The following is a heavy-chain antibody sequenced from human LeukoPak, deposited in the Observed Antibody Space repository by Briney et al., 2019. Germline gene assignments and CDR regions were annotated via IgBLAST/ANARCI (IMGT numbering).Heavy chain of an antibody. CDR2: IVPILSTT. CDR3: ARSPVGFRWLQFPGMDV. D-gene: IGHD5-24*01. V-gene: IGHV1-69*13. J-gene: IGHJ6*02. Sequence: GASVNVSCKASGGSFSNYAISWVRQAPGQGLEWMGGIVPILSTTNYARKFQGRVTMTAGESTSTAYMELSSLRSDDTAVYYCARSPVGFRWLQFPGMDVWGQGTTVTVSS. CDR1: GGSFSNYA.